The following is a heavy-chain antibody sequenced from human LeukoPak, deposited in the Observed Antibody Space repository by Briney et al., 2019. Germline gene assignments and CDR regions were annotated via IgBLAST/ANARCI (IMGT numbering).Heavy chain of an antibody. CDR2: TSAYNGNT. J-gene: IGHJ6*03. V-gene: IGHV1-18*01. D-gene: IGHD4-11*01. Sequence: ASVKVSCKASGYTFTSYGISWVRQAPGQGLEWMGWTSAYNGNTNYAQKLQGRVTMTTDTSTSTAYMELRSLRSDDTAVYYCARDRATVTADYYYYYMDVWGKGTTVTVSS. CDR1: GYTFTSYG. CDR3: ARDRATVTADYYYYYMDV.